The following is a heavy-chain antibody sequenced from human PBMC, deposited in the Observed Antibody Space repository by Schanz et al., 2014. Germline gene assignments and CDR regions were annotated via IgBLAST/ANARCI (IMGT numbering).Heavy chain of an antibody. Sequence: QVQLVESGGGLVKPGGSLRLSCAASGITLSGYGLHWVRQAPGKGLEWVAVIRYDGRNKNFVESVKGRFIISRDNSKNTLYLQVNSLRAEDTAVYYCAKHVRSLTGNDYWGQGTLVTVSS. CDR1: GITLSGYG. D-gene: IGHD3-9*01. CDR3: AKHVRSLTGNDY. J-gene: IGHJ4*02. CDR2: IRYDGRNK. V-gene: IGHV3-30*02.